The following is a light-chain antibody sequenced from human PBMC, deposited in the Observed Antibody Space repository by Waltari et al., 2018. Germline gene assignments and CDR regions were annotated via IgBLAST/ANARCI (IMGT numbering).Light chain of an antibody. Sequence: EIVLTQSPGTLSLSPGDRATLSCMASQRVSRSLAWYQQKAGQAPRLLIYGAFNRATGIPDRFSGSWSGTDFSLTISRLEPEDFAVYYCQHYVRLPATFGQGTKVEIK. J-gene: IGKJ1*01. CDR1: QRVSRS. V-gene: IGKV3-20*01. CDR3: QHYVRLPAT. CDR2: GAF.